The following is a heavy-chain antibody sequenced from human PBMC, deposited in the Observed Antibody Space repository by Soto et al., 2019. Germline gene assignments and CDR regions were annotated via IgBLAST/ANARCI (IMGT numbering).Heavy chain of an antibody. CDR2: IYYSGST. Sequence: SETLSLTCTVSGGSISSCGYYWSWIRQHPGKGLEWIGYIYYSGSTYYNPSLKSRVTISVDKSKNQFSLKLSSVTAADTAVYYCARDRTHRWGVAAGYFDYWGQGTLVTVSS. CDR3: ARDRTHRWGVAAGYFDY. V-gene: IGHV4-31*03. CDR1: GGSISSCGYY. J-gene: IGHJ4*02. D-gene: IGHD2-15*01.